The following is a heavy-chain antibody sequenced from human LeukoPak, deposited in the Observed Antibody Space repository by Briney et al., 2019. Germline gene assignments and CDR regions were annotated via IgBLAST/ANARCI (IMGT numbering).Heavy chain of an antibody. CDR3: ARGPLEYCSGGTCYSGRNWFDP. D-gene: IGHD2-15*01. CDR1: GYTFTSYD. V-gene: IGHV1-2*02. J-gene: IGHJ5*02. Sequence: ASVEVSCKASGYTFTSYDINWVRQATGQGLEWMGWINPNSGDTNYAQKFQGRVTMTRDTSISTVYMELRRLRYDDTAAYYCARGPLEYCSGGTCYSGRNWFDPWGQGTLVTVSS. CDR2: INPNSGDT.